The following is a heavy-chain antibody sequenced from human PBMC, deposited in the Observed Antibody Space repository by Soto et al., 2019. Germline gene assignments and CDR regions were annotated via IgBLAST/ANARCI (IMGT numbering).Heavy chain of an antibody. Sequence: PSETLSLTCAVSGYSISSGWYWGWLRQPPGRGLEWAGSIYHGGGTYYNPSLNSRVTLSIDMTNNHVSLILNTVTAADTAVYYCARVEPWVPYYEDSSPYTLDNWFDPWGQGTLVTVSS. J-gene: IGHJ5*02. CDR3: ARVEPWVPYYEDSSPYTLDNWFDP. V-gene: IGHV4-38-2*01. CDR1: GYSISSGWY. CDR2: IYHGGGT. D-gene: IGHD3-22*01.